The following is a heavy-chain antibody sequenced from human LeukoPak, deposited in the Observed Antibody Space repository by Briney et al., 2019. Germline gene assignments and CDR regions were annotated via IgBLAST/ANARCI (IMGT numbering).Heavy chain of an antibody. D-gene: IGHD6-19*01. CDR1: GFTFSSYE. V-gene: IGHV3-30*02. CDR2: IRYDGSNK. Sequence: PGGSLRLSCAASGFTFSSYEVNWVRQAPGKGLEWVAFIRYDGSNKYYADSVKGRFTISRDNSKNTLYLQMNSLRAEDTAVYYCAKGVGRGGWYAQYYYYYMDVWGKGTTVTISS. CDR3: AKGVGRGGWYAQYYYYYMDV. J-gene: IGHJ6*03.